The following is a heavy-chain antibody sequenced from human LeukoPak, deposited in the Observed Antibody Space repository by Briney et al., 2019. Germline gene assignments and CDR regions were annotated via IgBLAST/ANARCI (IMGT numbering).Heavy chain of an antibody. CDR2: VHYSGST. D-gene: IGHD3-22*01. Sequence: SETLSLTCTVSGGYISGFYWSWIRQPPEKGLEWIGYVHYSGSTNYNPSLKSRVIISVDSSKNQFSLKLSSVTAADTAVYYCATYYSDSSAYVHYLDSWGQGTLVTVSS. CDR3: ATYYSDSSAYVHYLDS. V-gene: IGHV4-59*03. CDR1: GGYISGFY. J-gene: IGHJ4*02.